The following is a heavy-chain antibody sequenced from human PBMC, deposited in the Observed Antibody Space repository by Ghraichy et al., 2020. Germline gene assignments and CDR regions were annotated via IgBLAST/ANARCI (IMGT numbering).Heavy chain of an antibody. V-gene: IGHV4-34*01. D-gene: IGHD1-14*01. Sequence: SETLYLTCAVYGGSFSGYYWSWIRQPPGKGLEWIGEINHSGSTNYNPSLKSRVTISVDTSKNQFSPKLSSVTAADTAVYYCARGIATNRRWYYYGMDVWGQGTTVTVSS. CDR1: GGSFSGYY. J-gene: IGHJ6*02. CDR2: INHSGST. CDR3: ARGIATNRRWYYYGMDV.